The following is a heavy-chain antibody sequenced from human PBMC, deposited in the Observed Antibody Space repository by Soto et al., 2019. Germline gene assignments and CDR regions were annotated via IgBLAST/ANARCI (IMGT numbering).Heavy chain of an antibody. CDR3: AREGLVPAATPWFDY. J-gene: IGHJ4*02. Sequence: PGGSLRLACAASGFTFSSYAMHWVRQAPGKGLEWVAVISYDGSNKYYADSVKGRFTISRDNSKNTLYLQMNSLRAEDTAVYYCAREGLVPAATPWFDYWGQGT. V-gene: IGHV3-30-3*01. D-gene: IGHD2-2*02. CDR1: GFTFSSYA. CDR2: ISYDGSNK.